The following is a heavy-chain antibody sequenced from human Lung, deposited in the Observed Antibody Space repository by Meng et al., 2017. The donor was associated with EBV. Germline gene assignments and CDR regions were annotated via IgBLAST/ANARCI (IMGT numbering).Heavy chain of an antibody. V-gene: IGHV4-34*09. CDR1: GGSFSTYY. Sequence: AQLQKSVPGLWKPSLTLAPTCTVYGGSFSTYYGSWLRQSPGKGLAWIGEINHGGSTNYNPSLKSRVTISVDKSKNQFSLKLSSVTAADTAVYYCARGVSDTAMVPYYFDYWGQGTLVTISS. CDR3: ARGVSDTAMVPYYFDY. J-gene: IGHJ4*02. CDR2: INHGGST. D-gene: IGHD5-18*01.